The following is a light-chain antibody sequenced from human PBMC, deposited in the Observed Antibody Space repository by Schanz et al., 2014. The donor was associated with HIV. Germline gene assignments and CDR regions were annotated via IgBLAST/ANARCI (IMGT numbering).Light chain of an antibody. CDR1: SSDVGVYNY. V-gene: IGLV2-14*01. Sequence: QSALTQPASVSGSPGQSITISCTGTSSDVGVYNYVSWYQQHPGKAPKLMIYDVSNRPSGVSNRFSGSKSGTSASLAITGLQPEDEADYYCQSYDSGLSVVVFGGGTKVTVL. J-gene: IGLJ2*01. CDR3: QSYDSGLSVVV. CDR2: DVS.